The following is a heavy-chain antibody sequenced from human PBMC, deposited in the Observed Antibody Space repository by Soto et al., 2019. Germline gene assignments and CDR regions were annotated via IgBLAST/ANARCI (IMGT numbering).Heavy chain of an antibody. Sequence: QVQLQQWGAGLLKPSETLSLTCAVYGGSFSGYYWSWIRQPPGKGLEWIGEINHSGSTNYNPSLKSRVTISVDTSKNQYSLKLSSVTAADTAVYYCAREGAPRGSSSFKVILSRRVFGYNWFDPWGQGTLVTVSS. V-gene: IGHV4-34*01. CDR2: INHSGST. J-gene: IGHJ5*02. CDR3: AREGAPRGSSSFKVILSRRVFGYNWFDP. CDR1: GGSFSGYY. D-gene: IGHD6-6*01.